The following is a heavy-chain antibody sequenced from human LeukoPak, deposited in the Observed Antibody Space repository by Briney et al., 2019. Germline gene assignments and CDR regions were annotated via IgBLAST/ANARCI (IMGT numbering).Heavy chain of an antibody. CDR1: GYTFTNYG. CDR3: ARRFADILTGYYYGAFDI. D-gene: IGHD3-9*01. Sequence: ASVKVSCKASGYTFTNYGISWVRQAPGQGLEWMGWISSYNGNTNYAQKLQGRVTMTTDTSTSTVYMELRSLRSDDTAVYYCARRFADILTGYYYGAFDIWGQGTMVTVSS. CDR2: ISSYNGNT. J-gene: IGHJ3*02. V-gene: IGHV1-18*01.